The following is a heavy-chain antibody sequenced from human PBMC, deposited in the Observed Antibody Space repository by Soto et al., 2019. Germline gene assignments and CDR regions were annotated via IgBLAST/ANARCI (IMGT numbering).Heavy chain of an antibody. CDR1: GLIFSSYV. Sequence: GGSLRLSCAASGLIFSSYVMHWVRQAPGKGLEWVAGISYDGSNKYYADSVKGRFTISRDNAKNSLYLQMNSLRDEDTAVYYCARAYYYDSSGYYSYGMDVWGQGTTVTVSS. D-gene: IGHD3-22*01. J-gene: IGHJ6*02. CDR3: ARAYYYDSSGYYSYGMDV. V-gene: IGHV3-30*03. CDR2: ISYDGSNK.